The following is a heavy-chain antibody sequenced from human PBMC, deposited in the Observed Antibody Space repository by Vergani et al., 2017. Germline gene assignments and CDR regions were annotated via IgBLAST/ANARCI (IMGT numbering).Heavy chain of an antibody. CDR3: ASIARAPTRRNPTPDD. V-gene: IGHV4-34*01. J-gene: IGHJ4*02. Sequence: QVQLQEWGAGLLKTSETLSLTCGVSGESFSDYYWSWIRQAPGMGLEWIGEVNHGGSTNYNPSLKSRVSISVDTSKNQFSLQLTSVTAADSALYFCASIARAPTRRNPTPDDWGQGILVTVSS. CDR1: GESFSDYY. D-gene: IGHD3-16*02. CDR2: VNHGGST.